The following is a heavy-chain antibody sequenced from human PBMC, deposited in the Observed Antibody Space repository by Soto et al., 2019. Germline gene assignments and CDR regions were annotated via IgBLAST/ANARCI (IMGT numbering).Heavy chain of an antibody. J-gene: IGHJ6*02. V-gene: IGHV5-51*01. D-gene: IGHD3-3*01. CDR3: ARRTGQYDFWSGLYYGMDV. Sequence: PGDSLKISCKGSGYSFTSYWIGWVRQMPGKGLEWMGNIYPGDSETTYSPSFQGHVTISADKSISTAYLQWSSLKASDTAMYYCARRTGQYDFWSGLYYGMDVWGQGTTVTVSS. CDR1: GYSFTSYW. CDR2: IYPGDSET.